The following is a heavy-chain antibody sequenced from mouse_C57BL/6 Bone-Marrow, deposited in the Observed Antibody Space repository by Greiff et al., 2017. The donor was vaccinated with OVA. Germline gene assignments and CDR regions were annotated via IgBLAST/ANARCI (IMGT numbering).Heavy chain of an antibody. J-gene: IGHJ3*01. D-gene: IGHD1-1*01. CDR2: ISYDGSN. CDR1: GYSITSGYY. CDR3: ARSDYSGSSYGFAY. Sequence: VQLKESGPGLVKPSQSLSLTCSVTGYSITSGYYWNWIRQFPGNKLEWMGYISYDGSNNYNPSLKNRISITRDTSTNQFFLKLNSVTTEDTATYYGARSDYSGSSYGFAYWGQGTLVTVSA. V-gene: IGHV3-6*01.